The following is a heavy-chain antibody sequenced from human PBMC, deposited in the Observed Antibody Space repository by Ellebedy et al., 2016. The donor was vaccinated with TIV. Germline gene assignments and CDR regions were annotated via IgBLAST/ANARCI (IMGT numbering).Heavy chain of an antibody. V-gene: IGHV5-51*01. CDR1: GYRFPNYW. Sequence: GESLNISCHGSGYRFPNYWIVWVRQMPGKGQEWIVIIYPGDSDNRYSPSFPRKVTISAGKSISTAYLQWSSLKASDTAMYYCARQGGVNFRVDYWGQGTLVTVSS. CDR2: IYPGDSDN. D-gene: IGHD3-16*01. J-gene: IGHJ4*02. CDR3: ARQGGVNFRVDY.